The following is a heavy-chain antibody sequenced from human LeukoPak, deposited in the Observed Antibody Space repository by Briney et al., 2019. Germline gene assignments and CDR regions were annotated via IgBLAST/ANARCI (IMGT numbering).Heavy chain of an antibody. J-gene: IGHJ3*02. V-gene: IGHV3-7*01. D-gene: IGHD3-22*01. Sequence: GGSLRLSCAASGFTFSSYWMTWVRQAPGKGLEWVANIKQDGSEKYYVDSVKGRITISRDNAKNSLYLQMNSLRGEGTAVYYCARDSSPYDSSAYWDAFDIWGQGTMVTVSS. CDR3: ARDSSPYDSSAYWDAFDI. CDR1: GFTFSSYW. CDR2: IKQDGSEK.